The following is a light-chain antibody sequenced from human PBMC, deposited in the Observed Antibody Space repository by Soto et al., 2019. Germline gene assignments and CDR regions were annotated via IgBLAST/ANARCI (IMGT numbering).Light chain of an antibody. V-gene: IGLV2-11*01. Sequence: QSALTQPRSVSASPGQSVASSCTRTSSDFGGSDFVSWYQQQPGKAPKLMIYDATKRPSGVPDRFSGSKSGDTASLTISGLQAEDEADYYCCSYTYTYSVFGGGTKLTVL. CDR2: DAT. J-gene: IGLJ3*02. CDR1: SSDFGGSDF. CDR3: CSYTYTYSV.